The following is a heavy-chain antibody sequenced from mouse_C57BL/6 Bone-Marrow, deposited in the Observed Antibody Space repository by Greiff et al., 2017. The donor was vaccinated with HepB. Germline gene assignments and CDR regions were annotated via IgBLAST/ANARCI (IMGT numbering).Heavy chain of an antibody. J-gene: IGHJ4*01. V-gene: IGHV1-15*01. CDR2: IDPETGGT. D-gene: IGHD1-1*01. CDR3: TNHYGSSPLAMDY. Sequence: QVQLQQSGAELVRPGASVTLSCKASGYTFTDYEMHWVKQTPVHGLEWIGAIDPETGGTAYNQKFKGKAILTADKSSSTAYMELRSLTSEDSAVYYCTNHYGSSPLAMDYWCQGTSVTVSS. CDR1: GYTFTDYE.